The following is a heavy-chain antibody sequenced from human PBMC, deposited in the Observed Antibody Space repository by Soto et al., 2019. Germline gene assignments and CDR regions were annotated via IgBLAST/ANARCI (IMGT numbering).Heavy chain of an antibody. CDR1: GFTFKNAG. Sequence: GGSLRLSCAASGFTFKNAGMSWVRQAPGKGLEWVSAISGSGGNTYYADSVKGRFTISRDNSKNTLYLQMNSLRAEDTAVYYCAKSITARPFDYWGQGALVTVSS. V-gene: IGHV3-23*01. CDR2: ISGSGGNT. J-gene: IGHJ4*02. D-gene: IGHD6-6*01. CDR3: AKSITARPFDY.